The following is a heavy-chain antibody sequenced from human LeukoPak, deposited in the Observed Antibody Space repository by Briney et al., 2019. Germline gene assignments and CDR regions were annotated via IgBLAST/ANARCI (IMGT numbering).Heavy chain of an antibody. CDR3: ASLLGYDFWSGYWQFNYYGMDV. CDR1: GFTFSSYT. D-gene: IGHD3-3*01. CDR2: ISSGSNYI. Sequence: GGSLRLSCAASGFTFSSYTMNWVRQAPGKGLEWVSYISSGSNYIYYADSVKGRFTISRDNSKNTLYLQMNSLRAEDTAVYYCASLLGYDFWSGYWQFNYYGMDVWGQGTTVTVSS. J-gene: IGHJ6*02. V-gene: IGHV3-21*01.